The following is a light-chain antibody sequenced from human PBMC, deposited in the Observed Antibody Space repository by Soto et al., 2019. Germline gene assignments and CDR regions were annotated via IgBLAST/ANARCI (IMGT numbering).Light chain of an antibody. Sequence: QSALTQPASVSGSPGQSVTISCSGSDIGNYNLVSWYQHLPGRAPKLLIFEVTMRPSGISDRFSGSKSASTASLTISGLQSEDEGDYYCASYARSRTYVFGSGTKFTV. CDR2: EVT. J-gene: IGLJ1*01. V-gene: IGLV2-23*02. CDR3: ASYARSRTYV. CDR1: SDIGNYNL.